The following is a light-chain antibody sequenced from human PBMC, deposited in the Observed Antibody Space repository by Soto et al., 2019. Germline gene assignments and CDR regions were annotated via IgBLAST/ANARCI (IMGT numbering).Light chain of an antibody. J-gene: IGKJ4*01. CDR2: GAS. CDR3: QKYNSAPLT. Sequence: EMVLTQSPATLSVPPGARATLSCRASQSVSSNLAWYQQKPGQAPRLLIDGASSRATGIPDRFSGSGSGTDFTLTISSLQPEDVASYYCQKYNSAPLTFGGGTKVDI. V-gene: IGKV3D-15*01. CDR1: QSVSSN.